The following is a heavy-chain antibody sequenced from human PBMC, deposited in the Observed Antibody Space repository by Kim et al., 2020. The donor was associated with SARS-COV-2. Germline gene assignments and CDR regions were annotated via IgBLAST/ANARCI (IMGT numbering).Heavy chain of an antibody. Sequence: SVKVSCKASGGTFSSYAISWVRQAPGQGLEWMGGIIPIFGTANYAQKFQGRVTITADESTSTAYMELSSLRSEDTAVYYCARPTRHSRSSLYYFDYWGQGTLVTVSS. J-gene: IGHJ4*02. CDR3: ARPTRHSRSSLYYFDY. CDR2: IIPIFGTA. V-gene: IGHV1-69*13. CDR1: GGTFSSYA. D-gene: IGHD6-6*01.